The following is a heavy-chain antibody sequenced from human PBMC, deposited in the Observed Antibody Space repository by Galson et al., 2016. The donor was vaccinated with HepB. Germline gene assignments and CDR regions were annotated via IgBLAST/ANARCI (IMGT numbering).Heavy chain of an antibody. CDR1: GGSISSGGYS. V-gene: IGHV4-30-2*01. CDR2: IYHSGTT. CDR3: ARTFFETSGYPNWFDP. D-gene: IGHD3-22*01. J-gene: IGHJ5*02. Sequence: TLSLTCAVSGGSISSGGYSWSWIRQPPGKGLEWIGYIYHSGTTYYNPSLESRAIISVDRSKNHFSLNLRSVTAADTAVYYCARTFFETSGYPNWFDPWGQGTLVIVSS.